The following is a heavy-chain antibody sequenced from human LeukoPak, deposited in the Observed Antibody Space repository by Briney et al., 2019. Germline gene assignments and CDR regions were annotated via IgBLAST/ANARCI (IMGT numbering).Heavy chain of an antibody. CDR1: GGSISSYY. V-gene: IGHV4-59*08. J-gene: IGHJ5*02. CDR2: IYYSGST. Sequence: SETLSLTCTVSGGSISSYYWSWIRQPQGKGLEWIGYIYYSGSTYYNPSLKSRVTISVDTSKNQFSLKLSSVTAADTAVYYCARGGMSYYDILTGYEDWFDPWGQGTLVTVSS. D-gene: IGHD3-9*01. CDR3: ARGGMSYYDILTGYEDWFDP.